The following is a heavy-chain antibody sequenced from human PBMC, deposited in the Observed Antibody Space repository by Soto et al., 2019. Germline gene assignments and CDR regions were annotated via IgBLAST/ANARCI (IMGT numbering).Heavy chain of an antibody. V-gene: IGHV3-23*01. Sequence: GGSLRLSCAASGFTFSSYAMSWVRQAPGKGLEWVSAISGSGGSTYYADSVKGRFTISRDNSKNTLYLQMNSLRAEDTAVYYCAKVGQGAGQSYDSSGTRDYFDYWGQGTLVTVSS. D-gene: IGHD3-22*01. J-gene: IGHJ4*02. CDR2: ISGSGGST. CDR3: AKVGQGAGQSYDSSGTRDYFDY. CDR1: GFTFSSYA.